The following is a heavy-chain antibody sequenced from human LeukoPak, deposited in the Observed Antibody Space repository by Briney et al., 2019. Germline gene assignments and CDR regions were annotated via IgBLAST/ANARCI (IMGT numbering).Heavy chain of an antibody. CDR1: GFIFSSYS. Sequence: GGSLRLSCAASGFIFSSYSMNWVRQAPGKGLEWVSSITSSSSYIYYADSVKGRFTISRDNAKNSLYLQMDSLRVEDTAVYYCARDPYSGSYGPYYYYYMDVWGKGTTVTISS. V-gene: IGHV3-21*06. CDR3: ARDPYSGSYGPYYYYYMDV. D-gene: IGHD1-26*01. J-gene: IGHJ6*03. CDR2: ITSSSSYI.